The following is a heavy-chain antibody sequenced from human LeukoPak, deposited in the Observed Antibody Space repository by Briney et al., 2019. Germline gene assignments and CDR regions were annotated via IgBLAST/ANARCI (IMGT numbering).Heavy chain of an antibody. CDR3: VRDPLGGHFDY. V-gene: IGHV3-21*01. Sequence: GGSLRLSCAASGVPFSSYNMNWVRQAPGKGLEWVSYITSSSSSIFYADSVKGRFTISRDNAMNSLYLQMNSLRAEDTAIYYCVRDPLGGHFDYWGQGTLVTVSS. J-gene: IGHJ4*02. CDR1: GVPFSSYN. CDR2: ITSSSSSI.